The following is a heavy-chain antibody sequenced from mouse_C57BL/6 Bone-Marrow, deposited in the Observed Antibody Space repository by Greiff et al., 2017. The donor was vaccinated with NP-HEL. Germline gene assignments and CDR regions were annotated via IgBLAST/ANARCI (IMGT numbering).Heavy chain of an antibody. D-gene: IGHD1-1*01. CDR2: IDPDSGGT. CDR3: ARSYYGSSTRYFDV. CDR1: GYTFTSCG. Sequence: VKLQQPGAELVKPGASVKLSCTASGYTFTSCGMHWVKQRPGRGLEWIGRIDPDSGGTKYNEKFKSKATLTVDKPSSTAYMQLSSLTSEDSTVYYCARSYYGSSTRYFDVWGTGTTVTVSS. J-gene: IGHJ1*03. V-gene: IGHV1-72*01.